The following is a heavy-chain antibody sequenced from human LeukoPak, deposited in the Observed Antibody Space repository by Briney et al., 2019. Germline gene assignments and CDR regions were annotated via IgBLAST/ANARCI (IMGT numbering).Heavy chain of an antibody. CDR2: ISYDGSNK. CDR1: GFTFSSYA. Sequence: GGSLRLSCAASGFTFSSYAMHWVRQAPGKGLEWVAIISYDGSNKYYADSVKGRFTISRDNSKNTLYLQMNSPRAEDTAVYYCARVPVWYSSSWYGDYWGQGTLVTVSS. CDR3: ARVPVWYSSSWYGDY. J-gene: IGHJ4*02. D-gene: IGHD6-13*01. V-gene: IGHV3-30-3*01.